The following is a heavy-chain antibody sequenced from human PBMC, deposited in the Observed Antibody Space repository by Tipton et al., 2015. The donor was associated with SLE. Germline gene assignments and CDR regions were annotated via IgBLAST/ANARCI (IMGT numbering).Heavy chain of an antibody. D-gene: IGHD4-17*01. CDR1: GFTFDDYA. Sequence: SLRLSCAASGFTFDDYAMHWVRQAPGKGLEWVSLISWDGGSTYYADSVKGRFTISRDNSKNSLYLQMNSLRAEDTALYYCAKDSATTVTTNYFDYWGQGTLVTVSS. CDR2: ISWDGGST. V-gene: IGHV3-43D*04. J-gene: IGHJ4*02. CDR3: AKDSATTVTTNYFDY.